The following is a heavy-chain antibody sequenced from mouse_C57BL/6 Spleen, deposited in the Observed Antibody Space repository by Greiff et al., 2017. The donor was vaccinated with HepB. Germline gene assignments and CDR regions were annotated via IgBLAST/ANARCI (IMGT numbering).Heavy chain of an antibody. CDR1: GYTFTSYW. D-gene: IGHD2-1*01. V-gene: IGHV1-69*01. J-gene: IGHJ2*01. CDR2: IDPSDSYT. CDR3: ARRSIYGNYGDY. Sequence: QVQLQQSGAELVMPGASVKLSCKASGYTFTSYWMHWVKQRPGQGLEWIGEIDPSDSYTNYNQKFKGKSTLTVDKSSSTAYMQLSSLTSEDSAVYYCARRSIYGNYGDYWGQGTTLTVSS.